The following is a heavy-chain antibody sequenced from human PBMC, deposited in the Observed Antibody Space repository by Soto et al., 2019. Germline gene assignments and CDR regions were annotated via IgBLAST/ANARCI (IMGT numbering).Heavy chain of an antibody. J-gene: IGHJ5*02. V-gene: IGHV4-39*01. D-gene: IGHD3-22*01. Sequence: PSETLSLTCTVSGGSISSSSYYWGWIRQPPGKGLEWIGSIYYSGSTYYNPSLKSRVTISVDTSKNQFSLKLSSVTAAETAVYYCARHLPYSDSSGYLRPYWFDPWGQGTLVTVSS. CDR2: IYYSGST. CDR3: ARHLPYSDSSGYLRPYWFDP. CDR1: GGSISSSSYY.